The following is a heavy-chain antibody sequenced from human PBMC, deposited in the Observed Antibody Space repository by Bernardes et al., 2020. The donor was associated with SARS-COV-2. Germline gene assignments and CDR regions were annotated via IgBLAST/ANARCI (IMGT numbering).Heavy chain of an antibody. CDR1: GYTFTGYF. V-gene: IGHV1-2*02. CDR2: INPNTGGT. J-gene: IGHJ4*02. Sequence: ASVKVSCKASGYTFTGYFIHWVRQAPGQSLEWMGWINPNTGGTNYVQKFQGRVTMTRDTSITTAYMELSWLGSDDTAIYYCARTRTTISTTGIPVDYWGQGTLVTVSS. D-gene: IGHD2-21*02. CDR3: ARTRTTISTTGIPVDY.